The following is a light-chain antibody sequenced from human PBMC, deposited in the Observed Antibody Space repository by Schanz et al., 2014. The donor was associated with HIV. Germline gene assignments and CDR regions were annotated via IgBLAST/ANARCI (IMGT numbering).Light chain of an antibody. J-gene: IGKJ2*01. Sequence: DIPMTQSPSTLSASVGDRVTITCRASQTIYSWLAWYQQKPGRAPNLLIYQASTLETGVPSRFSGSGSGTEFTLTISSLQPDDFATYYCQQSNTFPYTFGQGTKLEIK. CDR2: QAS. CDR3: QQSNTFPYT. CDR1: QTIYSW. V-gene: IGKV1-5*03.